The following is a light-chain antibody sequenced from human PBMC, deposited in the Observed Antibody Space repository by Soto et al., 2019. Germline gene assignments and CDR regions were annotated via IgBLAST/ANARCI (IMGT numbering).Light chain of an antibody. CDR1: QSGSSNY. Sequence: VISLSPCTLCFFQGQRAFLSGRASQSGSSNYLAWYQQKSGQAPSLLIYDISRRATGIPERFSGSGSGTDFTLIISRLEPEDFAVYYCQQYGSSPRTFGEGTKVDIK. V-gene: IGKV3-20*01. CDR3: QQYGSSPRT. CDR2: DIS. J-gene: IGKJ4*02.